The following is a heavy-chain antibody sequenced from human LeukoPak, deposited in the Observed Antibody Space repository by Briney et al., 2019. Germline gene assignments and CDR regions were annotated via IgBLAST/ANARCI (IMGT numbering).Heavy chain of an antibody. V-gene: IGHV3-7*01. CDR1: GFPFLSYW. D-gene: IGHD4-23*01. J-gene: IGHJ6*03. Sequence: GGSLILSCAASGFPFLSYWLSWVRQAPGKGPEWVANIKQDGSEKYYVDSVKGRFTISRDNAKNSLYLQMNSLRAEDTAVYYCASGLYGGKSYYYYMDVRGKGTTVTISS. CDR3: ASGLYGGKSYYYYMDV. CDR2: IKQDGSEK.